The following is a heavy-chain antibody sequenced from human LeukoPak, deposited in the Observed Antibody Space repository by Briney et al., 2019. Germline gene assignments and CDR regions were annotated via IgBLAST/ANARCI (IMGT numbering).Heavy chain of an antibody. D-gene: IGHD7-27*01. CDR3: ARDPAWGAIDY. CDR1: GFSIGSSW. CDR2: MNEDGSGT. Sequence: GGSLRFSCAVSGFSIGSSWMSWVRQTPGKGLEWVADMNEDGSGTYYVDSVKGRSTVSRDNAQNSVYLQMNSLRVEDTGVYYCARDPAWGAIDYWGQGTLVTVSS. V-gene: IGHV3-7*01. J-gene: IGHJ4*02.